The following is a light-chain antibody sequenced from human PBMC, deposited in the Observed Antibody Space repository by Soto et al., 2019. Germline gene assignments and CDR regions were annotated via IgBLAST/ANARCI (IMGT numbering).Light chain of an antibody. Sequence: DIQMTQSPSSLSASVGDRVTMAVRASQSIRIYLNWYQQKPGKAPELLIFAASSLQSGVPSRFSGSGSGTDFTLTISSLQPEDFATYYCQQSGDTPPWTFGQGTKVDIK. CDR1: QSIRIY. V-gene: IGKV1-39*01. CDR3: QQSGDTPPWT. J-gene: IGKJ1*01. CDR2: AAS.